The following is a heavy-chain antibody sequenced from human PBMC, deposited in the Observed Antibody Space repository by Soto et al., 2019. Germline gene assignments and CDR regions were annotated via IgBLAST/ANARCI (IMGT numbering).Heavy chain of an antibody. D-gene: IGHD1-20*01. CDR3: ARSQYNWNDESDYYYYYGMDV. Sequence: PSETLSLTCAVYGGSFSGYYWSWIRQPPGKGLEWIGEINHSGSTNYNPSLKSRVTISVDTSKNQFSLKLSSVTAADTAVYYCARSQYNWNDESDYYYYYGMDVWGQGTKVT. CDR2: INHSGST. CDR1: GGSFSGYY. V-gene: IGHV4-34*01. J-gene: IGHJ6*02.